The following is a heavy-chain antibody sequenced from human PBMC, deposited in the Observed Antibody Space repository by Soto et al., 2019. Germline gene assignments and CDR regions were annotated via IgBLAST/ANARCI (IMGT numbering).Heavy chain of an antibody. CDR1: GFTFSSYA. Sequence: GGSLRLSCAASGFTFSSYAMSWVRQAPGKGLEWVSAISGSGGSTYYADSVKGRFTISRVNSKNTLYLQMNSLRAEDTAVYYCAKGEYYDFWSGYSTFDYWGQGTLVTVSS. V-gene: IGHV3-23*01. D-gene: IGHD3-3*01. J-gene: IGHJ4*02. CDR2: ISGSGGST. CDR3: AKGEYYDFWSGYSTFDY.